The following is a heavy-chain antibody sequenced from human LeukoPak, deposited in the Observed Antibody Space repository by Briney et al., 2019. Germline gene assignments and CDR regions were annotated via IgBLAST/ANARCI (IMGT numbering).Heavy chain of an antibody. V-gene: IGHV3-23*01. CDR3: TRRAVTTAYYYGMDV. J-gene: IGHJ6*02. Sequence: AGGSLRLSCAASGFTFSGYAMNWVRQAPGKGLEWVSGISVSGGNTYYADSVKGRFTISRDNSMNTLHLQMNSLRAEDTAVYYCTRRAVTTAYYYGMDVWGQGTTVTVSS. D-gene: IGHD4-11*01. CDR2: ISVSGGNT. CDR1: GFTFSGYA.